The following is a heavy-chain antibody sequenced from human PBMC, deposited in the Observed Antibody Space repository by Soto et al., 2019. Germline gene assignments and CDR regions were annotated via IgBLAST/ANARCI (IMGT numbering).Heavy chain of an antibody. CDR2: ISGRGLTT. D-gene: IGHD5-12*01. CDR1: GFTFSSYA. CDR3: AKEGATSLYYFDY. J-gene: IGHJ4*02. V-gene: IGHV3-23*01. Sequence: EVQLLESGGDLVQPGGSLGLSCAASGFTFSSYAMSWVRQAPGKGLEWVSTISGRGLTTYLADSVKGRFTISRDNSKSTXHLQMNSLRAEDTAVYYCAKEGATSLYYFDYWGQGTLVSVSS.